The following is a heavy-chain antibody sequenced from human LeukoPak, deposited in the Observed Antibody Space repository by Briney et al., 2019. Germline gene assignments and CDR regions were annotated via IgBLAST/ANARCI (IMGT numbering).Heavy chain of an antibody. CDR2: IYYSGST. CDR1: GDSFSSYC. D-gene: IGHD1-1*01. Sequence: PSETLSLTCTVSGDSFSSYCWSWIRQPPGKGLEWIGYIYYSGSTNYNPSLKSRVTISVDTSKNQFSLKLSSVTAADTAVYYCARDSWYGMDVWGQGTTVTVSS. CDR3: ARDSWYGMDV. V-gene: IGHV4-59*01. J-gene: IGHJ6*02.